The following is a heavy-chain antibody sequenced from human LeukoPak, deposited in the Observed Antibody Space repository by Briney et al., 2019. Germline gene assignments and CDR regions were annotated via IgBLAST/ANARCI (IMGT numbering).Heavy chain of an antibody. J-gene: IGHJ4*02. CDR3: ARTVPGYPDDYFDY. CDR2: MNQDGSAI. Sequence: PGGSLRLSCAASGFTFSRHWMSWVRQAPEKGLERVAHMNQDGSAIYSVDSVKGRFTISRDNDKNSLYLQMNGLTVADTAVYYCARTVPGYPDDYFDYWGQGTLVTVSS. V-gene: IGHV3-7*01. D-gene: IGHD6-19*01. CDR1: GFTFSRHW.